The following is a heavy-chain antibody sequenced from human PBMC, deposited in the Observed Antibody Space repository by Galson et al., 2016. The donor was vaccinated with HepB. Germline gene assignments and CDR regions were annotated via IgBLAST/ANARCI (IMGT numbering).Heavy chain of an antibody. CDR1: GFTFDDYA. V-gene: IGHV3-43D*03. CDR3: AKDSRFGGHSDSLDI. Sequence: SLRLSCAASGFTFDDYAMHWVRQAPGKGLEWVSLIGWDGATIYYADSVKGRFTVSRDNTRNSLFLQMTSLRPEDTAFYYCAKDSRFGGHSDSLDIWGRGTLVTVSS. CDR2: IGWDGATI. D-gene: IGHD4-23*01. J-gene: IGHJ4*02.